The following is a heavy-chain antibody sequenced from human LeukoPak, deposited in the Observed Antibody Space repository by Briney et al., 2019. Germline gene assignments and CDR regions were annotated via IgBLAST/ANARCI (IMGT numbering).Heavy chain of an antibody. CDR1: GGSISTSSYY. CDR3: ASLLWFGEMGWFDP. D-gene: IGHD3-10*01. J-gene: IGHJ5*02. CDR2: IYSSGNV. Sequence: KSSETLSLTCTVSGGSISTSSYYWGWVRQTPGTGLEWIGSIYSSGNVNYNPSLKSRVTISVDTSKNQFSLKLSSVTAADTAVYYCASLLWFGEMGWFDPWGQGTLVTVSS. V-gene: IGHV4-39*01.